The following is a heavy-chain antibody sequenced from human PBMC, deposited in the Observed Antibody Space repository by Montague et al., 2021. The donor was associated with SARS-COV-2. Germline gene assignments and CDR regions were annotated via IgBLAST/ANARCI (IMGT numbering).Heavy chain of an antibody. J-gene: IGHJ6*02. CDR3: ARTHYDILPGYYYDMDV. CDR2: IDWDDDK. CDR1: GFSLSTSGMC. D-gene: IGHD3-9*01. V-gene: IGHV2-70*11. Sequence: PPLVKPTQTLTLTCTFSGFSLSTSGMCVSWIRQPPGKALEWLARIDWDDDKYYSTSLKTRLTISKDTSKNQVVLTMTNMDPVDTATYYCARTHYDILPGYYYDMDVWGQGTTVTVSS.